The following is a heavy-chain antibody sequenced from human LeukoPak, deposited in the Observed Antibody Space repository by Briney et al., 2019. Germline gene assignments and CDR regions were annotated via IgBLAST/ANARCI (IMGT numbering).Heavy chain of an antibody. CDR1: GGSISSGSYY. D-gene: IGHD3-10*01. CDR3: SSHGPSGSYFAFDY. J-gene: IGHJ4*02. Sequence: SETLSLTCTVSGGSISSGSYYWSWIRQPAGKGLEWIGRIYTSGSTNYNPSLKSRVTISVDTSKNQFSLKLSSVTAADTAVYYCSSHGPSGSYFAFDYWGQGTLVTVSS. V-gene: IGHV4-61*02. CDR2: IYTSGST.